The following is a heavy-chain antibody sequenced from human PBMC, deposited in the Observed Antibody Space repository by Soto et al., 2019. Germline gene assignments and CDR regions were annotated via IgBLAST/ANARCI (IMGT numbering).Heavy chain of an antibody. V-gene: IGHV1-69*02. CDR1: GDTFSFYT. J-gene: IGHJ4*02. Sequence: QVQLVQSGTEVKKPGSSVKVSCKASGDTFSFYTINWVRQAPGLGLEWVGRINPIVSMSNYAQKFQGRVSMTADKSASTAYMELRGLRSDDTAMYFWAASYGSGYRAFDYWGQGALVIVSS. CDR2: INPIVSMS. CDR3: AASYGSGYRAFDY. D-gene: IGHD3-10*01.